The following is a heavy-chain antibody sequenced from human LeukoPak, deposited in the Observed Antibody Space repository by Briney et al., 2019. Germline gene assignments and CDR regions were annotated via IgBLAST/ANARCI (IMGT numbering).Heavy chain of an antibody. CDR2: ISDIGSI. D-gene: IGHD2/OR15-2a*01. V-gene: IGHV4-59*08. Sequence: SETLSLTCTVSGGSISGYYWSWIRQPPGKGLEWIAYISDIGSINYNPSLKSRVTISLDTSKNQFSLKLSSVTAADTAVYYCAGHHPRNTVDFWGQGTLVTVSS. J-gene: IGHJ4*02. CDR1: GGSISGYY. CDR3: AGHHPRNTVDF.